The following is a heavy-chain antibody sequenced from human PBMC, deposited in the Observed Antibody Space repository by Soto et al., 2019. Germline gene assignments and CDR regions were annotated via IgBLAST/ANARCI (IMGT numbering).Heavy chain of an antibody. J-gene: IGHJ4*02. V-gene: IGHV3-74*03. D-gene: IGHD1-26*01. Sequence: EVQLVESGGGLVQPGGSLRLSCAASGFTFSNYWIHWVRQVPGKGLVWVSRINSDGTTTTYADFVKGRFTISRDNANNTLYLQMDNLGADDTAVYYCTRGGSTTTYWGLFNYWGQGALVTVSS. CDR3: TRGGSTTTYWGLFNY. CDR1: GFTFSNYW. CDR2: INSDGTTT.